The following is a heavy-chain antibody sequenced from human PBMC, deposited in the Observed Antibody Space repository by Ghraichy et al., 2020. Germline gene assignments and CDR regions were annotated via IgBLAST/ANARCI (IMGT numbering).Heavy chain of an antibody. V-gene: IGHV1-18*01. CDR1: GYTFTSYG. CDR2: ISAYNSDT. D-gene: IGHD2-2*01. J-gene: IGHJ4*02. Sequence: ASVKVSCKASGYTFTSYGISWVRQAPGQGLEWMGWISAYNSDTNYAQKLQGRVTMTTDTSTSTAYMELRSLRSDDTAVYYCARSEDCSSTSCYLDYWGQGTLVTVSS. CDR3: ARSEDCSSTSCYLDY.